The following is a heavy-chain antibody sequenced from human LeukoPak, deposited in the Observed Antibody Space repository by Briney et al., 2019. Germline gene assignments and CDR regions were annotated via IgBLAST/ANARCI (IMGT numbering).Heavy chain of an antibody. D-gene: IGHD6-19*01. J-gene: IGHJ4*02. CDR1: GGTFSSYA. CDR3: ARVGIAVAGTQDGEIDY. V-gene: IGHV1-69*05. CDR2: IIPIFGTA. Sequence: ASVKVSCKASGGTFSSYAISWVRQAPGQGLEWMGRIIPIFGTANYAQKFQGRVPITTDESTSTAYMELSSLRSEDTAVYYCARVGIAVAGTQDGEIDYWGQGTLVTVSS.